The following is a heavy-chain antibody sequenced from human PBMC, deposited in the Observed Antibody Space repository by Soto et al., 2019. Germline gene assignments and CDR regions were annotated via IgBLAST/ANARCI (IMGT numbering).Heavy chain of an antibody. CDR3: ARDQEQFCSGGSCYWFDP. CDR1: GFTFSTYG. D-gene: IGHD2-15*01. CDR2: IRYDGSNK. Sequence: QVQLVESGGGVVQPGRSLRLSCAASGFTFSTYGMHRVRQAPGKGLEWVAVIRYDGSNKYYADSVQGRFTISRDNAKNTLYLQMNSLRAEDTAVYYCARDQEQFCSGGSCYWFDPWGQGTLVTVSS. V-gene: IGHV3-33*01. J-gene: IGHJ5*02.